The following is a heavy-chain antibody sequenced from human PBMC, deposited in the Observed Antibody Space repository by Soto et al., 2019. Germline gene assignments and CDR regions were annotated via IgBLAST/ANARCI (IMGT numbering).Heavy chain of an antibody. CDR2: IIPIFGTA. CDR1: GGTFSSYA. V-gene: IGHV1-69*06. D-gene: IGHD3-16*01. Sequence: QVQLVQSGAEVKKPGSSVKVSCKASGGTFSSYAISWVRQAPGQGLGWMGGIIPIFGTANYVQKFQGRVMITADKSTSTAYMELSSWRSEDMAVYYCASGGDREDTVKLRYGMDVWGKGTTVTVSS. J-gene: IGHJ6*04. CDR3: ASGGDREDTVKLRYGMDV.